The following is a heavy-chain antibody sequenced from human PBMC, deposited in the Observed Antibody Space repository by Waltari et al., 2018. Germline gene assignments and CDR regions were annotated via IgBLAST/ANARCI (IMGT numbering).Heavy chain of an antibody. CDR3: ARGRTMVQGVILDY. D-gene: IGHD3-10*01. CDR1: GGSFSGYY. V-gene: IGHV4-34*01. J-gene: IGHJ4*02. CDR2: INHSGST. Sequence: QVQLQQWGAGLLKPSETLSLPCAVYGGSFSGYYWSWIRPPPGKGLEWIGEINHSGSTNYNPSLKSRVTISVDTSKNQFSLKLSSVTAADTAVYYCARGRTMVQGVILDYWGQGTLVTVSS.